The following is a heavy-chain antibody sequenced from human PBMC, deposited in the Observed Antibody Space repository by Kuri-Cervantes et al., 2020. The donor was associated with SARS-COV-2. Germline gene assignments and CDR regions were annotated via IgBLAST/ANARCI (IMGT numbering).Heavy chain of an antibody. CDR2: IYYSGST. V-gene: IGHV4-59*12. CDR1: GGSISSYY. CDR3: ARISGFSYGYSDY. D-gene: IGHD5-18*01. J-gene: IGHJ4*02. Sequence: SETLSLTCTVSGGSISSYYWSWIRQPPGKGLEWIGYIYYSGSTNYNPFLKSRVTISVDTSKNQFSLKLSSVTAADTAVYYCARISGFSYGYSDYWGQGILVTVSS.